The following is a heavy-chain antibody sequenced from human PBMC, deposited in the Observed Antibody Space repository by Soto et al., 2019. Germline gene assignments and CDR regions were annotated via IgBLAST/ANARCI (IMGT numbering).Heavy chain of an antibody. J-gene: IGHJ5*02. CDR1: GGTLSNFA. CDR2: IIPVFGKA. D-gene: IGHD4-17*01. V-gene: IGHV1-69*01. CDR3: ARGSPTTVTTWFDP. Sequence: QLQLVQSGAEVQKPGSSVKVSCKASGGTLSNFAINWVRQAPGQGLEWMGGIIPVFGKAKYAQKFQGRVHFTAYESTSTAYMELVSLTSEDTAVYYCARGSPTTVTTWFDPWGQGTLVTVSS.